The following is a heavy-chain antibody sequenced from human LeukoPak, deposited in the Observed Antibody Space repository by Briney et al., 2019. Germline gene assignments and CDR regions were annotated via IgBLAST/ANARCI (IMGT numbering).Heavy chain of an antibody. Sequence: GGSLRLSCAASGFTFSSYAMSWVGRAPGKGLEWVSAISGSGGSTYYADSVKGRFTISRDNSKNTLYLQMNSLRAEDTAVYYFAREVTHYYDNGYQYGGNWFDPWGQGTLVTVSS. D-gene: IGHD3-16*01. V-gene: IGHV3-23*01. J-gene: IGHJ5*02. CDR3: AREVTHYYDNGYQYGGNWFDP. CDR2: ISGSGGST. CDR1: GFTFSSYA.